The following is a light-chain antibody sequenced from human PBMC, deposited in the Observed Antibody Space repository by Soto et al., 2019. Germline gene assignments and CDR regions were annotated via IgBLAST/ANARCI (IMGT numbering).Light chain of an antibody. CDR3: QKYNTAPLT. CDR2: DAS. J-gene: IGKJ4*01. Sequence: DLHMTRSPSSLSVSVGDRVTITCRTSQNINAWLAWYQQRPGQAPKLLIYDASTLQSGVPSRFSGSGYGTEFTLTISNLQPEDVATYYCQKYNTAPLTFGGGTKVDIK. CDR1: QNINAW. V-gene: IGKV1-27*01.